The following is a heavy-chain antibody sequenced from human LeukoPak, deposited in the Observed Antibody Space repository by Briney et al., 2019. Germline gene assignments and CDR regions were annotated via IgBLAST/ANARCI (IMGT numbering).Heavy chain of an antibody. J-gene: IGHJ5*02. CDR3: AREGFGGPMNNWFDP. D-gene: IGHD3-10*01. CDR1: VGSISSYY. CDR2: IYTSGST. V-gene: IGHV4-4*07. Sequence: PSETLSLTCTVPVGSISSYYWSWIRQPAGRGLEWIGRIYTSGSTNYNPPLKSRVTMSVDTSKNQFSLKLSSVTAADTAVYYCAREGFGGPMNNWFDPWGQGTLVTVSS.